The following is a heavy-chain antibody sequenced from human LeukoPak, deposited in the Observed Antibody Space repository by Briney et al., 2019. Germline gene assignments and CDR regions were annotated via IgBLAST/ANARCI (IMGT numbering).Heavy chain of an antibody. D-gene: IGHD6-19*01. CDR1: GFTFSNAW. CDR2: IKSKTDGGTT. CDR3: ARDGGAVAGIEGL. V-gene: IGHV3-15*01. J-gene: IGHJ4*02. Sequence: GGSLRLSCAASGFTFSNAWMSWVRQAPGKGLEWVGRIKSKTDGGTTDYAAPVKGRFTISRDDSKNTLYLQMNSLKTEDTAVYYCARDGGAVAGIEGLWGQGTLVTVSS.